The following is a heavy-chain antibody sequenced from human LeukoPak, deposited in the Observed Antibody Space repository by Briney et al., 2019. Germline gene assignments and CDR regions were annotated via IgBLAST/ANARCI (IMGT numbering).Heavy chain of an antibody. CDR2: FSHSGIT. Sequence: PSETLSLTCTVSGGSISDSYCTSFRQPPGKGLEWIGEFSHSGITNFNPSLKSRVTISVDKSRNQFSLNLISVTAADTAVYFCARNGGHNQEHWGQGTLVTVSS. CDR1: GGSISDSY. J-gene: IGHJ4*02. V-gene: IGHV4-59*12. D-gene: IGHD1-1*01. CDR3: ARNGGHNQEH.